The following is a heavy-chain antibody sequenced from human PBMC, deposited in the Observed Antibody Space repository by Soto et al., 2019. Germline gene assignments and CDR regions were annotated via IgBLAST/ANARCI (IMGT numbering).Heavy chain of an antibody. D-gene: IGHD2-2*01. Sequence: GGSLRLSCAASGFTFSSYSMNWVRQDPGKGLEWVSSISSSSSYIYYADSLKGRFTISRANAKNSLYLQMNSLRAEDPAVYYCASLYCSITSCYYAFDIWGQGTMVTVSS. CDR1: GFTFSSYS. CDR2: ISSSSSYI. V-gene: IGHV3-21*01. J-gene: IGHJ3*02. CDR3: ASLYCSITSCYYAFDI.